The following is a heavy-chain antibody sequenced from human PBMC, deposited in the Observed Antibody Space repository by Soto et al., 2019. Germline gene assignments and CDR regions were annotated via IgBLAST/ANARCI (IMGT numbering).Heavy chain of an antibody. Sequence: QVPLVQSGAEVKKPGASVKVSCKASGYSFATYGFSWVRQAPGQGLECVGWISAHNGDTHYSQKFQGRVTLTTDTSTNTGYMELRSLTSDDTAVYFCATEPIYYNDGRGYYPLGHWGQGTLVTVSS. D-gene: IGHD3-22*01. V-gene: IGHV1-18*04. J-gene: IGHJ4*02. CDR1: GYSFATYG. CDR2: ISAHNGDT. CDR3: ATEPIYYNDGRGYYPLGH.